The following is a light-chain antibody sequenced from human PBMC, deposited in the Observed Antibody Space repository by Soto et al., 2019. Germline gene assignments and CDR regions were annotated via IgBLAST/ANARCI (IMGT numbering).Light chain of an antibody. Sequence: DIVMTQSPDSLAVSLGERASINCKSSQSILYSANNKNYLAWYQQKPGQPPKLLIYWASTRESGVPDRFSGSGSGTDVTLTVSSLQAEDVAVYYCQQHYSTPWTFGQGTKVEIK. CDR1: QSILYSANNKNY. J-gene: IGKJ1*01. CDR2: WAS. CDR3: QQHYSTPWT. V-gene: IGKV4-1*01.